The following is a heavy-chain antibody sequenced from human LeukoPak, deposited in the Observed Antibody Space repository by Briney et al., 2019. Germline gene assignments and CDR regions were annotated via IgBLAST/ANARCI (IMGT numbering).Heavy chain of an antibody. CDR2: ISSTSSYI. J-gene: IGHJ4*02. V-gene: IGHV3-21*01. CDR1: GFTFSSSV. Sequence: GGSLRLSCAASGFTFSSSVMHWVRQAPGSGLKWFSSISSTSSYIYYAASVKGRFTISRDNAKNSLYLQMNSLRAEDTAVYYCARGHYGDYVLDYWGQGALVTVSS. CDR3: ARGHYGDYVLDY. D-gene: IGHD4-17*01.